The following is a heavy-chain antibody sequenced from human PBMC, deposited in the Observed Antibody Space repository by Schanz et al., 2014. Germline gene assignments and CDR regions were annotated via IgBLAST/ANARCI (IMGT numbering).Heavy chain of an antibody. CDR3: ARGYGDSPTDF. J-gene: IGHJ4*02. CDR1: GYTFTTYY. Sequence: QVQLVQSGAEVKKPGASVKVSCKASGYTFTTYYMLWVRQAPGQGLEWMGMINPSGGSTTYAQKFQGRVTITADRSTSTAYMELSSLRSEDTAVYYCARGYGDSPTDFWGQGTLVTVSS. V-gene: IGHV1-46*01. D-gene: IGHD4-17*01. CDR2: INPSGGST.